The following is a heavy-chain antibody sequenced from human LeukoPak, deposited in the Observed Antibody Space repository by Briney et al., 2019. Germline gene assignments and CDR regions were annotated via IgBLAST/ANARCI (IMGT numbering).Heavy chain of an antibody. J-gene: IGHJ3*02. D-gene: IGHD3-22*01. CDR2: INPNSGGT. Sequence: ASVKVSCKASGYTFNGYYMHWVRQAPGQGLEWMGWINPNSGGTNYAQKFQGRVTMTRDTSISTAYMELSRLRSDDTAVYYCARVTHNYYDSSGYYAFDIWGQGTMVTVSS. CDR3: ARVTHNYYDSSGYYAFDI. CDR1: GYTFNGYY. V-gene: IGHV1-2*02.